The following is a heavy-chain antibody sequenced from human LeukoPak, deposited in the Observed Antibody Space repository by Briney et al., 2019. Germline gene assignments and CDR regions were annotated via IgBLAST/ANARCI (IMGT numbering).Heavy chain of an antibody. CDR2: IYYSGST. Sequence: SETLSLTCTVSGGSISSYYWSWIRQPPGKGLEWIGYIYYSGSTNYNPSLKSRVTVSVDTSKNQFSLKLSSVTAADTAVYYCARLPEPYYYYYGMDVWGQGTTVTVSS. V-gene: IGHV4-59*08. CDR1: GGSISSYY. J-gene: IGHJ6*02. D-gene: IGHD1-14*01. CDR3: ARLPEPYYYYYGMDV.